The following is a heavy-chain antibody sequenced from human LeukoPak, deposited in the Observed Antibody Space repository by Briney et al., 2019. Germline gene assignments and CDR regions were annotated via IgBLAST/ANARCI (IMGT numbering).Heavy chain of an antibody. V-gene: IGHV4-59*06. D-gene: IGHD5-24*01. CDR2: IYYSGST. CDR1: GFTFSSYS. CDR3: ARAYRDGYSHWDY. J-gene: IGHJ4*02. Sequence: GSLRLSCAASGFTFSSYSMNWVRQAPGKGLEWIGYIYYSGSTYYNPSLKSRVTISVDTSKNQFSLKLSSVTAADTAVYYCARAYRDGYSHWDYWGQGTLVTVSS.